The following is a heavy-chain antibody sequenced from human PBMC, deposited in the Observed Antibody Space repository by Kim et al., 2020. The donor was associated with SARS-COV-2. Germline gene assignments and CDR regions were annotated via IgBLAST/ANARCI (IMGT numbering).Heavy chain of an antibody. CDR3: ARGTYYYYDSSGYGNFDY. V-gene: IGHV6-1*01. CDR2: TYYRSKWYN. D-gene: IGHD3-22*01. Sequence: SQTLSLTCAISGDSVSSNSAAWNWIRQSPSRGLEWLGRTYYRSKWYNDYAVSVKSRITINPDTSKNQFSLQLNSVTPEDTAVYYCARGTYYYYDSSGYGNFDYWGQGTLVTVSS. CDR1: GDSVSSNSAA. J-gene: IGHJ4*02.